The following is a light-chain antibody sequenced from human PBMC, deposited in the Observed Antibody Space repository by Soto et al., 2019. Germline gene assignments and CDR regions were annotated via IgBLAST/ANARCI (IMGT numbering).Light chain of an antibody. J-gene: IGKJ1*01. V-gene: IGKV3D-15*03. CDR1: QSVSNDF. CDR3: HQRQSWPRT. CDR2: QTS. Sequence: EIVMTQSPATLSVSPGERATLSCRASQSVSNDFLAWYQHRPGQSPRLLIYQTSLRAAGIPARFSASGSGTDFTLTISDVQPEDFALYYCHQRQSWPRTFGQGTKVDIK.